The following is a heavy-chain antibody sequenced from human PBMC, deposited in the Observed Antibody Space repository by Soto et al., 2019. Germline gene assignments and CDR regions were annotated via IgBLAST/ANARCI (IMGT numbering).Heavy chain of an antibody. Sequence: QVQLVQSGAEVKKPGSSVKVSCKAPGGTFSSYAISWVRQAPGQGLEWMGGIIPIFGTANYAQKFQGRVTSTADESTSTGYMELSSLRSEDTAVYYCARSQCGSSSLDIYYYYYYGMDVWGQGTTVTVSS. D-gene: IGHD2-2*01. J-gene: IGHJ6*02. CDR2: IIPIFGTA. CDR3: ARSQCGSSSLDIYYYYYYGMDV. V-gene: IGHV1-69*01. CDR1: GGTFSSYA.